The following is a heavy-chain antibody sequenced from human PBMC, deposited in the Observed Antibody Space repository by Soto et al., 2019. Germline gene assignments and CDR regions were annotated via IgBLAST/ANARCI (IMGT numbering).Heavy chain of an antibody. D-gene: IGHD3-10*01. CDR2: ISSSGSTI. CDR1: GFTFSDYY. Sequence: GGSLRLSCAASGFTFSDYYMSWIRQAPGKGLEWVSYISSSGSTIYYADSVKGRFTSSRDNAKNSLYLQMNSLRAEDTAVYYCAREWSGDVSSYYYYYYMDVWGKGTTVTVSS. CDR3: AREWSGDVSSYYYYYYMDV. J-gene: IGHJ6*03. V-gene: IGHV3-11*01.